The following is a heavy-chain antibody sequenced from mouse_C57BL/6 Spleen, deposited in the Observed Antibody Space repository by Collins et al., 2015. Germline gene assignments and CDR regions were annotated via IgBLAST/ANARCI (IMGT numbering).Heavy chain of an antibody. CDR3: AREGYYYGSSLGY. CDR2: INPKNGGT. J-gene: IGHJ2*01. Sequence: GKSLEWIGDINPKNGGTTSNQKFKDKATLTVDKSSSTAYMELRSLTSEDSAVYYCAREGYYYGSSLGYWGQGTTLTVSS. D-gene: IGHD1-1*01. V-gene: IGHV1-26*01.